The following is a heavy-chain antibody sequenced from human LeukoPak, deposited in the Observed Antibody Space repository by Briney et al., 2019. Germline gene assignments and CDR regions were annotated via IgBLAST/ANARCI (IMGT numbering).Heavy chain of an antibody. Sequence: SETLSLTCTDSGGSISSHYWSWIRQPPEKGLEWIGYIYYSGSTNYNPSLKSRVTISVDTSKNQFSLKLSSVTAADTAVYYCASMVLDPRYYMDVWGKGTTVTVSS. J-gene: IGHJ6*03. CDR1: GGSISSHY. D-gene: IGHD2-8*01. V-gene: IGHV4-59*11. CDR2: IYYSGST. CDR3: ASMVLDPRYYMDV.